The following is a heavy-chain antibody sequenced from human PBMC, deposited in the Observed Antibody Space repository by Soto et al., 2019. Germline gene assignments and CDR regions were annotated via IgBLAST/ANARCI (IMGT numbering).Heavy chain of an antibody. D-gene: IGHD6-19*01. Sequence: TQSLTCAVSGDSVTSNVWWSWVRQPPGKGLEWIGEGYHNGLTDYNPSLKSRVTMSVDTSKNEFSLKLTSLTAADTAIYYCARDAAVPGESDRFDYWGQGTLVTVSS. CDR1: GDSVTSNVW. CDR3: ARDAAVPGESDRFDY. J-gene: IGHJ4*02. V-gene: IGHV4-4*02. CDR2: GYHNGLT.